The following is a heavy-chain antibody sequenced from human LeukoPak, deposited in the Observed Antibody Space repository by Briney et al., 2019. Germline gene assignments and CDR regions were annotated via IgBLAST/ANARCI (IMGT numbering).Heavy chain of an antibody. CDR3: ASPTPTCGDCYPYYFDY. CDR2: IIPILGIA. V-gene: IGHV1-69*04. J-gene: IGHJ4*02. CDR1: GGTFSSYA. Sequence: SVKVSCKASGGTFSSYAISWVRQAPGQGLEWMGRIIPILGIANYAQKFQGRVTITADKSTSTAYMELSSLRSEDTAVYYCASPTPTCGDCYPYYFDYWGQGTLVAVSS. D-gene: IGHD2-21*02.